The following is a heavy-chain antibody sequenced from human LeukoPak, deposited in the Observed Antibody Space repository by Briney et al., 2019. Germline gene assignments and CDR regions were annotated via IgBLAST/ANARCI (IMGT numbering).Heavy chain of an antibody. CDR1: GGSFSGYY. Sequence: SETLSLTCAVYGGSFSGYYWSWIRQPPGKGLEWIGEINHSGSTNYNPSLKSRVTISVDTSKNQFSLKLSSVTAADTAVYYCARSRWLSVNYYGSSGYYWFDYWGQGTLVTVSS. J-gene: IGHJ4*02. V-gene: IGHV4-34*01. CDR3: ARSRWLSVNYYGSSGYYWFDY. D-gene: IGHD3-22*01. CDR2: INHSGST.